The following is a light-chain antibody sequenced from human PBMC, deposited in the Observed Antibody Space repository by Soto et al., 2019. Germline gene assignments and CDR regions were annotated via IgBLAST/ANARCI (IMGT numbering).Light chain of an antibody. CDR2: GAS. CDR3: QPYALSPYT. J-gene: IGKJ2*01. Sequence: EIVLTQSPGTLSLSPGEGVTLSCRASQPFGSSYLAWYQQKPGQAPRLLMFGASRRAAGIPDRFSGSGSGTDLSLTISRLEAEDFAVYYCQPYALSPYTFGQGARLEIK. CDR1: QPFGSSY. V-gene: IGKV3-20*01.